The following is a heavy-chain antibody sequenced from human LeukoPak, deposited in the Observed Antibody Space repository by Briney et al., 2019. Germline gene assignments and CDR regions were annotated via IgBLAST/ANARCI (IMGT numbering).Heavy chain of an antibody. D-gene: IGHD3-3*01. CDR1: GYTFTSYD. V-gene: IGHV1-8*01. CDR3: ARFPNYDFWSGYYSVDY. J-gene: IGHJ4*02. CDR2: MNPNSGNT. Sequence: ASVKVSCKASGYTFTSYDINWVRQATGQGLEWMGWMNPNSGNTGYAQKFQGRVTMARNTSISTAYMELSSLRSEDTAVYYCARFPNYDFWSGYYSVDYWGQGTLSPSPQ.